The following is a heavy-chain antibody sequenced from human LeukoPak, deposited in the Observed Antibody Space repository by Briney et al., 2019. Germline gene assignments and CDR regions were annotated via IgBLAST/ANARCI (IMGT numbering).Heavy chain of an antibody. V-gene: IGHV3-53*01. Sequence: PGGSLRFXCTLSGFNVNRNYMGWGRQAPGKGLEWVSVIYTGGTVHYADSVKGRFTISRDDSKNTLYLQMSHLRAEDTAVYYCARASTKSPLRFVLLFDHWGQGTLVTVSS. CDR2: IYTGGTV. CDR1: GFNVNRNY. D-gene: IGHD3-10*01. CDR3: ARASTKSPLRFVLLFDH. J-gene: IGHJ4*02.